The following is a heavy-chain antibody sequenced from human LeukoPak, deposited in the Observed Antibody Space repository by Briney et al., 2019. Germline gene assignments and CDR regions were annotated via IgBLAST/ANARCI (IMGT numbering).Heavy chain of an antibody. CDR2: ISSSSSYI. CDR1: GFTFSGYS. J-gene: IGHJ6*02. D-gene: IGHD6-19*01. V-gene: IGHV3-21*01. Sequence: GGSLRLSCAASGFTFSGYSMNWVRQAPGKGLEWVSSISSSSSYIYYADSVKGRFTISRDNAKNSLYLQMNSLRAEDTAVYYCARVGSSGWSSYYYYYYGMDVWGQGTTVTVSS. CDR3: ARVGSSGWSSYYYYYYGMDV.